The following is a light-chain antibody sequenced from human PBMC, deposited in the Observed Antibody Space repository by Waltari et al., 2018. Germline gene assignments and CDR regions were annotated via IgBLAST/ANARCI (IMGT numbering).Light chain of an antibody. CDR1: QSINSW. CDR2: KAS. CDR3: QQYIAYPLT. Sequence: DIQMTQSPSTLSASVGDRVTITCRASQSINSWLAWYQQRPGKAPKLLIYKASSLESGVPSRFTGSGSGTEFTLTISSLQPDDSATYYCQQYIAYPLTFGGGTKVEIK. J-gene: IGKJ4*01. V-gene: IGKV1-5*03.